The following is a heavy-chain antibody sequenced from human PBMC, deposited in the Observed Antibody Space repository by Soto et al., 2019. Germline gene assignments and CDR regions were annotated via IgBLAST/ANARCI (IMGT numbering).Heavy chain of an antibody. V-gene: IGHV3-30*18. D-gene: IGHD6-13*01. CDR3: AKDPGYSSSWADY. Sequence: QVQLVESGGGVVQPGRSLRLSCAASGFTFSSYGMHWVRQAPGKGLEWVAVISYDGSNKYYADSVKGRFTISSDNSKNTRYLKMNSLRAEDTAVYYCAKDPGYSSSWADYWGQGTLVTVSS. J-gene: IGHJ4*02. CDR2: ISYDGSNK. CDR1: GFTFSSYG.